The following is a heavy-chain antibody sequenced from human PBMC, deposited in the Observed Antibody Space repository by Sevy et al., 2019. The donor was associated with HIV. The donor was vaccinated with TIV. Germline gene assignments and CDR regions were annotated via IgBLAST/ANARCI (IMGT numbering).Heavy chain of an antibody. CDR2: FDPEDDEK. V-gene: IGHV1-24*01. D-gene: IGHD3-16*01. J-gene: IGHJ4*02. Sequence: ASVKVSCKVSGRTLTQLSIHWVRQAPGKGLDWMGTFDPEDDEKIYAQKFQGRVTMTEDKSTDKAVMELSRLRSEDTAVYYCATTKDYYESSCYPFDCWGQGTLVTVSS. CDR3: ATTKDYYESSCYPFDC. CDR1: GRTLTQLS.